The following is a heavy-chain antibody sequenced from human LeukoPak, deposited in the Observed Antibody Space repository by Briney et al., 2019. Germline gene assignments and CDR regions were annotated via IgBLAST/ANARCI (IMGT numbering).Heavy chain of an antibody. CDR2: ISVYNGNT. V-gene: IGHV1-18*01. D-gene: IGHD4-11*01. J-gene: IGHJ5*02. CDR3: AREADYSNYGWFDP. Sequence: ASVKVSCKASGYTFTSYGISWVRQAPGQGLEWMGWISVYNGNTNYAQKLQGRVTMTTDTSTSTAYMELRSLRSDDTAVYYCAREADYSNYGWFDPWGQGTLVTVSS. CDR1: GYTFTSYG.